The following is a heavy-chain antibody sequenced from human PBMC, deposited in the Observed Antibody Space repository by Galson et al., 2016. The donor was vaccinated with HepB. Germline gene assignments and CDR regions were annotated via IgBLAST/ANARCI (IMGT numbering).Heavy chain of an antibody. J-gene: IGHJ6*04. CDR3: ARSGSPNYYFFYGMDV. V-gene: IGHV4-31*03. CDR2: IYYSGST. D-gene: IGHD3-10*01. CDR1: GGSISSGGYY. Sequence: TLSLTCTVSGGSISSGGYYWSWIRQHPGKGLEWIGYIYYSGSTYYNPSLKSRVTISVDTSKNQFSLKLSSVTAADTAVYYWARSGSPNYYFFYGMDVWGKGTTVTVSS.